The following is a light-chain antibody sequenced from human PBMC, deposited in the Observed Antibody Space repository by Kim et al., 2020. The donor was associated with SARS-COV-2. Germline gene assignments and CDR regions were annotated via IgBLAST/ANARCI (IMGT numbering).Light chain of an antibody. J-gene: IGKJ1*01. CDR3: QEHNSYSRT. CDR2: KAF. Sequence: DIHMTQSPSTLSASVGDRVTITCRASQSVSSWLAWYQQKTGRAPKLLIYKAFNLDSGVPSRFSASGNGTEFTLTISSLQPDDFATYYCQEHNSYSRTFGQGTKVDIK. CDR1: QSVSSW. V-gene: IGKV1-5*03.